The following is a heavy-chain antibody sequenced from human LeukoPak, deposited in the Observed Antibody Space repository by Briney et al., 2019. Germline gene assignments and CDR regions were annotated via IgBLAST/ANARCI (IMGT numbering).Heavy chain of an antibody. CDR1: GGSIRSYY. V-gene: IGHV4-59*12. CDR2: IYYSGST. CDR3: ARMGNSATVTADY. J-gene: IGHJ4*02. D-gene: IGHD4-17*01. Sequence: SETLSLTCTVSGGSIRSYYWSWIRQPPGKGLEWIGYIYYSGSTIYNPSLKSRVTISLDTSKNQFSLKMNSVTAADTAVYYCARMGNSATVTADYWGQGTLVTVSS.